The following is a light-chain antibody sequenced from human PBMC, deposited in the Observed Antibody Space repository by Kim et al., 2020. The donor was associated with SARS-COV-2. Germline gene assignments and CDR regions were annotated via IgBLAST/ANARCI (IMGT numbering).Light chain of an antibody. Sequence: DIQLTQSPSSLSASVGDSVTITCQASQDITIFLHWYQHKPGKAPKLLIYDASNLETGVPTRFSGTGSGTHFTFTISNLQPEDFATYNCQHYGDLFTFGPVTKVDIK. CDR1: QDITIF. V-gene: IGKV1-33*01. J-gene: IGKJ3*01. CDR2: DAS. CDR3: QHYGDLFT.